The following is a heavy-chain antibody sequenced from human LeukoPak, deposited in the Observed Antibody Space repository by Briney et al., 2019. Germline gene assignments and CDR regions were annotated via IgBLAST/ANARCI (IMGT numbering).Heavy chain of an antibody. D-gene: IGHD3-10*01. Sequence: GESLKISCKGSGYSFTSYWIGWVRQMPGKGLEWMGIIYPGDSDTRYSPSFQGQVTISADKSISTAYLQWSSLRASDTAIYYCARYYYGSGSYYMPSYYYGMDVWGQGTTVTVSS. V-gene: IGHV5-51*01. CDR3: ARYYYGSGSYYMPSYYYGMDV. CDR1: GYSFTSYW. CDR2: IYPGDSDT. J-gene: IGHJ6*02.